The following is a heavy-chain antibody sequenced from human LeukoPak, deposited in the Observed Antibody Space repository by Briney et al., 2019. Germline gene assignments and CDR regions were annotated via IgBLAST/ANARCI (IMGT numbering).Heavy chain of an antibody. CDR1: GGSISSSSYY. Sequence: SETLSLTCTVSGGSISSSSYYWGWIRQPPGKGLEWIGCIYYSGSTYYNPSLKSRVTISVDSSKHQFSLKLTSVTAADTAIYYCAREETGTTEYNWFDPWGQGTLVTVSS. D-gene: IGHD1-1*01. J-gene: IGHJ5*02. CDR3: AREETGTTEYNWFDP. V-gene: IGHV4-39*07. CDR2: IYYSGST.